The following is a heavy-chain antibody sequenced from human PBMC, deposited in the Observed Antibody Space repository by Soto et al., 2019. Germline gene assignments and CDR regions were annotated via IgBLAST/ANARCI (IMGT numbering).Heavy chain of an antibody. CDR1: GFTFSSYA. J-gene: IGHJ4*02. V-gene: IGHV3-23*01. Sequence: EVQLLESGGGLVQPGGSLRLSCAASGFTFSSYAMSWVRQAPGKGLEWVSAISGSGGSTYYADSVKGRFTISRDNSKNTLDLQMSSLRAEDTAVYYCAKGDCSGGSCYASFFDYWGQGTLVTVSS. D-gene: IGHD2-15*01. CDR2: ISGSGGST. CDR3: AKGDCSGGSCYASFFDY.